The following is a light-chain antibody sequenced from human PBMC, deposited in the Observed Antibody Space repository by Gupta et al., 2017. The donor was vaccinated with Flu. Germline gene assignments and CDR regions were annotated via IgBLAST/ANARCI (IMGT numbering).Light chain of an antibody. CDR2: DAS. CDR1: QSVSAY. CDR3: QQRSNWPPLT. Sequence: ATLALSPGERATLSCRASQSVSAYLAWYQQKPGQAPRLLIYDASNRATGIPARFSGSGSGTDFTLTISSLEPEDFAVYYCQQRSNWPPLTFGGGTKVEIK. V-gene: IGKV3-11*01. J-gene: IGKJ4*01.